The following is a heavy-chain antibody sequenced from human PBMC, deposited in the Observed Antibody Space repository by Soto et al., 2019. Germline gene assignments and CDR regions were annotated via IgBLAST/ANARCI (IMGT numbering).Heavy chain of an antibody. D-gene: IGHD5-18*01. CDR3: AKDLRGYSYHSGFDY. CDR1: GFTFSSYA. Sequence: GGSLRLSCAASGFTFSSYAMSWVRQAPGKGLEWVSAISGSGGSTYYADSVKGRFTISRDNSKNTLYLQMNSLRAEDTAVYYCAKDLRGYSYHSGFDYWGQGTLVTVSS. J-gene: IGHJ4*02. V-gene: IGHV3-23*01. CDR2: ISGSGGST.